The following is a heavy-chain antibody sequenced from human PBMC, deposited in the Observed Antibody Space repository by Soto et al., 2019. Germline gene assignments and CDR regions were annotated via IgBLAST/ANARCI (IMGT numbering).Heavy chain of an antibody. CDR1: GYTFTNYW. J-gene: IGHJ6*02. V-gene: IGHV5-51*01. D-gene: IGHD3-9*01. Sequence: PGESLKISCQGSGYTFTNYWISWVRQMPGKRLEWMGVIYPGDSDTKYSPSFQGQVTFSADKSINTAYLQWTSLKASDTAMYFCGRLTGLPHYYSTDVWGQGTTVTVSS. CDR3: GRLTGLPHYYSTDV. CDR2: IYPGDSDT.